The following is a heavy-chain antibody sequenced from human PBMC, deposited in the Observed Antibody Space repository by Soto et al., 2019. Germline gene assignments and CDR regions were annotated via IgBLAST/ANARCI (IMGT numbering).Heavy chain of an antibody. J-gene: IGHJ3*02. D-gene: IGHD3-3*01. Sequence: GGSLRLSCAASGFTFSSYSMNWVRQAPGKGLEWVSSISSSSSYIYYADSVKGRFTISRDNAKNSLYLQMNSLRAEDTAVYYCARDSNSFWSGGNDAFDIWGQGTMVTVSS. V-gene: IGHV3-21*01. CDR3: ARDSNSFWSGGNDAFDI. CDR1: GFTFSSYS. CDR2: ISSSSSYI.